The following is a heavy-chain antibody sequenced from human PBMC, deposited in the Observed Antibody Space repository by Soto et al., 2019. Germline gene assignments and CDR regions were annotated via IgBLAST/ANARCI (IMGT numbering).Heavy chain of an antibody. CDR1: VYTLTELS. CDR2: FDPEDGET. V-gene: IGHV1-24*01. CDR3: ATIPGFWSGYWFDP. J-gene: IGHJ5*02. Sequence: ASVTVSCKVSVYTLTELSMHWVRQALGKGLEWMGGFDPEDGETIYAQKFQGRVTMTEDTSTDTAYMELSSLRSEDTAVYYCATIPGFWSGYWFDPWGQGTLVTVSS. D-gene: IGHD3-3*01.